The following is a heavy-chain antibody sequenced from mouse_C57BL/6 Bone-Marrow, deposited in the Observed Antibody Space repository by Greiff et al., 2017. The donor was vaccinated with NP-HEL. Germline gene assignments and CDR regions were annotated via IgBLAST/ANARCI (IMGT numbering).Heavy chain of an antibody. D-gene: IGHD1-1*01. CDR2: ISYDGSN. Sequence: VQLKQSGPGLVKPSQSLSLTCSVTGYSITSGYYWNWIRQFPGNKLEWMGYISYDGSNNYNPSLKNRISVTRDTSKNQFFLKLNSVTTEDTATYYCARASFTTVVAIDYWGQGTTLTVSS. J-gene: IGHJ2*01. CDR3: ARASFTTVVAIDY. CDR1: GYSITSGYY. V-gene: IGHV3-6*01.